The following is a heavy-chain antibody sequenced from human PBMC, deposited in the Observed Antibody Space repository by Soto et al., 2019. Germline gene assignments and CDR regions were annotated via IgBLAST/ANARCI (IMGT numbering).Heavy chain of an antibody. CDR2: INHSGST. Sequence: SETLSLTCAVYGGSFSGYYWSWIRQPPGKGLEWIGEINHSGSTNYNPSLKSRVTISVDTSKNQFSLKLSYVTAADTAVYYCARGTYYDFWSGYPKTHYYYYGMDVWGQGTTVTVSS. V-gene: IGHV4-34*01. D-gene: IGHD3-3*01. CDR3: ARGTYYDFWSGYPKTHYYYYGMDV. J-gene: IGHJ6*02. CDR1: GGSFSGYY.